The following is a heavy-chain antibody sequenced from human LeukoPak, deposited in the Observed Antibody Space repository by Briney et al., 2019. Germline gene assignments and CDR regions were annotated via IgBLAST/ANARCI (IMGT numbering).Heavy chain of an antibody. CDR1: GFTFGDYA. J-gene: IGHJ4*02. D-gene: IGHD3-3*01. V-gene: IGHV3-49*04. CDR3: TSSYYDFWSGYTPLGY. CDR2: IRSKAYGGTT. Sequence: GGSLRLSCTASGFTFGDYARSWVRQAPGKGLEWVGFIRSKAYGGTTEYAASVKGRFTISRDDSKSIAYLQMNSLKTENTAVYYCTSSYYDFWSGYTPLGYWGQGTLVTVSS.